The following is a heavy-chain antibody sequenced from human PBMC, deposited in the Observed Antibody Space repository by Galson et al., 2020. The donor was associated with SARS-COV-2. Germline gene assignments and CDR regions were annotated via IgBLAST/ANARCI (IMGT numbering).Heavy chain of an antibody. CDR1: GASISSGDYS. V-gene: IGHV4-30-2*01. CDR2: IYHSERP. CDR3: VRGPYYYASGAPPWLDP. J-gene: IGHJ5*02. D-gene: IGHD3-10*01. Sequence: SETLSLTCAVYGASISSGDYSCSWNRQPPGQGLEWLGYIYHSERPYYKPSLESRVTTSDDRPKNQFSLNLSSVTAADTAVYYCVRGPYYYASGAPPWLDPWGQGTLVAVSS.